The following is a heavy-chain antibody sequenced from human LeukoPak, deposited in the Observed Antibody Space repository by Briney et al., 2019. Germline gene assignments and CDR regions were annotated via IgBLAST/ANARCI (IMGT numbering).Heavy chain of an antibody. V-gene: IGHV4-31*03. CDR2: VFYNGNT. CDR1: DDSVSSGAYY. CDR3: ARSASLPPYYFDY. D-gene: IGHD2-15*01. Sequence: SETLSLTCTVSDDSVSSGAYYWSWIRQHPRKGLEWIGYVFYNGNTFYNPSLESRLTISVDTSKKQFSLKLKSVTAADTALYYCARSASLPPYYFDYWGQGTLVTVSS. J-gene: IGHJ4*02.